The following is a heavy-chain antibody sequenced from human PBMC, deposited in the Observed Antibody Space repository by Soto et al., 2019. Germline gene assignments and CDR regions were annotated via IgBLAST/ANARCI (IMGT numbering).Heavy chain of an antibody. Sequence: QVQLVQSGAEVKRPGSSVKVSYKASGGTFSRYGFSWVRQVPGHGLEWMGGIIPMSGTANYAQKFQGRVTISVDKSTSTGYMELYTLSSEDTAVYYCASTGEAPAVDGSGRGDAFDIWGQGTKVAVSS. D-gene: IGHD1-26*01. V-gene: IGHV1-69*06. CDR3: ASTGEAPAVDGSGRGDAFDI. CDR1: GGTFSRYG. CDR2: IIPMSGTA. J-gene: IGHJ3*02.